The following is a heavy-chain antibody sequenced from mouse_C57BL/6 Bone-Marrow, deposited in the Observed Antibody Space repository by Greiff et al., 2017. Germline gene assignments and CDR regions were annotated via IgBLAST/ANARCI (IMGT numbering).Heavy chain of an antibody. CDR3: ARGYYAMDY. CDR1: GFTFSDYG. J-gene: IGHJ4*01. Sequence: EVMLVESGGGLVQPGGSLKLSCAASGFTFSDYGMAWVRQAPRKGPEWVAFISNLAYSIYYADTVTGRFTISRENSKNTLYLERSSLRSEDTAMYYCARGYYAMDYWGQGTSVTVSS. CDR2: ISNLAYSI. V-gene: IGHV5-15*01.